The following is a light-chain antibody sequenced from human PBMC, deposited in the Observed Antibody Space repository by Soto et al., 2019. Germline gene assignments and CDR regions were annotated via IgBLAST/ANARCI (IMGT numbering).Light chain of an antibody. CDR3: TQHNSSRPNQYT. Sequence: DIQMTQSPSSLSASVGDRVTITCRASQGIRNDLGWYQQKPGKAPKRLIYAASSLQSGVPSRFSXXGSGTVFTLTLSSLQPEDVATNTCTQHNSSRPNQYTFGQGTKLEL. J-gene: IGKJ2*01. CDR1: QGIRND. CDR2: AAS. V-gene: IGKV1-17*01.